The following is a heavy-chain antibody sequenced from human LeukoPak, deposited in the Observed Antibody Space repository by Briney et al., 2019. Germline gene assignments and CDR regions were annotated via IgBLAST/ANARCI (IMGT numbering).Heavy chain of an antibody. V-gene: IGHV3-21*01. D-gene: IGHD3-3*01. Sequence: GGSLRLSCTASGFSFSSYAMTWVRQAPGKGLEWVSSMSSGSRYIYYADSVRGRFTISRDNAKNSLYLVMNSLRAEDTAIYYCARDRPTGASRVFVVQWGQGTLVTASS. J-gene: IGHJ4*02. CDR1: GFSFSSYA. CDR2: MSSGSRYI. CDR3: ARDRPTGASRVFVVQ.